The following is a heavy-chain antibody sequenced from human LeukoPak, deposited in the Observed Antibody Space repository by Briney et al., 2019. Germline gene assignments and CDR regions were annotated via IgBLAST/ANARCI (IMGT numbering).Heavy chain of an antibody. D-gene: IGHD5-24*01. CDR3: AGSTKDPFYYYYGMDV. V-gene: IGHV3-66*02. J-gene: IGHJ6*02. CDR1: GFTVSSNY. Sequence: TGGSLRLSCAASGFTVSSNYMSWVRQAPGKGLEWVSIIYSGGNTNYADSVKGRFTISRDNSKNTLYLQMNSLRGEDTAVYYCAGSTKDPFYYYYGMDVWGQGTTVTVSS. CDR2: IYSGGNT.